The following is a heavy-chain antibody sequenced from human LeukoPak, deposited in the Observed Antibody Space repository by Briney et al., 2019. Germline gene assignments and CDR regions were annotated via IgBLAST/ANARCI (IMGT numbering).Heavy chain of an antibody. V-gene: IGHV3-48*03. Sequence: GGSLRLSCAASGFTFSGYAMNWVRQAPGKGLEWLSHISSTGGTIYYADSVKGRLTVSRDNAKNSLYLQMNSLRAEDTAVYYCARSPGTRSPFDYWGQGTLVTVSS. CDR3: ARSPGTRSPFDY. CDR2: ISSTGGTI. D-gene: IGHD1-7*01. CDR1: GFTFSGYA. J-gene: IGHJ4*02.